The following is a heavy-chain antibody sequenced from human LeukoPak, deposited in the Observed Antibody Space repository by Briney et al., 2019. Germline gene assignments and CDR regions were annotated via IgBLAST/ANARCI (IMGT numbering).Heavy chain of an antibody. J-gene: IGHJ4*02. D-gene: IGHD3-22*01. CDR2: IYTSGST. CDR1: GGSISSGSYY. V-gene: IGHV4-61*02. Sequence: SETLSLTCTVSGGSISSGSYYWSWIRQPAGKGLEWIGRIYTSGSTNYNPSLKSRVTMSVDTSKNQFSLKLSSVTAADTAVYYCAREQRDSSGYYDYWGQGTLVTVSS. CDR3: AREQRDSSGYYDY.